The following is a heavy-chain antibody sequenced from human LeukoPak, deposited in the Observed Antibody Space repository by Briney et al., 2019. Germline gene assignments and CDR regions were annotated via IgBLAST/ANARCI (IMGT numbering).Heavy chain of an antibody. CDR2: ISGSGGNT. Sequence: GGSLRLSCAASGFTFSNYGMTWVRQAPGKGLEWVSGISGSGGNTYYADSVKGRFTISRDNSKNTLYLQMNSLRAEDTALYYCVTNVDYWGQGTLVTVSS. CDR3: VTNVDY. J-gene: IGHJ4*02. CDR1: GFTFSNYG. V-gene: IGHV3-23*01.